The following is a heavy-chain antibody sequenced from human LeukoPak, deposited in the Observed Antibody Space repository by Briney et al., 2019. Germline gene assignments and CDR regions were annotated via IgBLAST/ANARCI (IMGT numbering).Heavy chain of an antibody. D-gene: IGHD4-17*01. CDR3: ASCFGDYYHAAFDI. Sequence: PGGSLRFSCAASGFTFSSYWMSWVRQAPGKGLEWVANIKQDGSEKYYVDSVKGRFTISRDNAKNSLYLQMNSLRAEDTAVYYCASCFGDYYHAAFDIWGQGTMVTVSS. J-gene: IGHJ3*02. CDR2: IKQDGSEK. V-gene: IGHV3-7*01. CDR1: GFTFSSYW.